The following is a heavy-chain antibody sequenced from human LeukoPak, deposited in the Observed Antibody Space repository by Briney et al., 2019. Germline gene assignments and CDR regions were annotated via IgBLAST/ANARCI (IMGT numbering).Heavy chain of an antibody. D-gene: IGHD5-18*01. CDR2: IYYSGST. CDR3: AREMGSDTAMVPNFDY. Sequence: SETLSLTCTVSGGSISPYYWSWIRQPPGKGLEWIGYIYYSGSTNYNPSLKSRVTISVDTSKDQFSLKLSSVTAADTAVYYCAREMGSDTAMVPNFDYWGQGTLVTVSS. CDR1: GGSISPYY. J-gene: IGHJ4*02. V-gene: IGHV4-59*01.